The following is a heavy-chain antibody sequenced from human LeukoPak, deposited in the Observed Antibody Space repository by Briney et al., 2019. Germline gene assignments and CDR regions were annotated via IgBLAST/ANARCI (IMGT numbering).Heavy chain of an antibody. D-gene: IGHD2-21*02. J-gene: IGHJ3*02. CDR2: THYSGST. CDR1: GGSISSYY. CDR3: ASGYCGGACQLGGVDM. V-gene: IGHV4-59*01. Sequence: SETLSLTCTVSGGSISSYYWSWLWQPPGKGLEYIGYTHYSGSTNYNPSLKSRVTISLDMSGNQFSLRLSSVTAADTAVYYCASGYCGGACQLGGVDMWGQGTMVTVSS.